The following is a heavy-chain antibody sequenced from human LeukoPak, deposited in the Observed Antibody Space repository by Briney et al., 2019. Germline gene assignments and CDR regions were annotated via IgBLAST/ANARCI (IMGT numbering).Heavy chain of an antibody. Sequence: GSRPTLVNPTQTLTLTCTFSGFSLSTSGVGVGWIRQPPGKALEWLALIYWDDDKRYSPSLKSRLTITKDTSKNQVVLTMTNMDPVDTATYYCAHIPTSYHYYDSSGYYLHWGQGTLVTVSS. D-gene: IGHD3-22*01. V-gene: IGHV2-5*02. CDR3: AHIPTSYHYYDSSGYYLH. CDR1: GFSLSTSGVG. J-gene: IGHJ4*02. CDR2: IYWDDDK.